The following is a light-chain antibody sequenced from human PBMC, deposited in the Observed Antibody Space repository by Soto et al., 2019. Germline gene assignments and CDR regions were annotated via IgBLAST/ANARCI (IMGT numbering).Light chain of an antibody. Sequence: DLQMTQSPSSLSASVGDRVTITCRASQSISSYLNWYQQKPGKAPKLLIYAASSLQSGVPSRFSGSGSGTDFTRTISSLQPEDFATYYCQQSYSTPVAFGQGTKVEIK. CDR2: AAS. CDR1: QSISSY. J-gene: IGKJ1*01. CDR3: QQSYSTPVA. V-gene: IGKV1-39*01.